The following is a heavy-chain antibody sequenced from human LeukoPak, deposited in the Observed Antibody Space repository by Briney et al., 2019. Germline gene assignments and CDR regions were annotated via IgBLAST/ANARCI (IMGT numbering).Heavy chain of an antibody. D-gene: IGHD6-13*01. CDR2: ISASGATT. V-gene: IGHV3-23*01. CDR1: GFTFSKSD. J-gene: IGHJ5*02. Sequence: GGSLRLSCAASGFTFSKSDMIWVRQAPGKGLEWVSVISASGATTFYADSVRGRFTISRDNSENTLYLELNSLRDEDTAMYRCAKKGTSWSPRFDPWGQGILVTVSS. CDR3: AKKGTSWSPRFDP.